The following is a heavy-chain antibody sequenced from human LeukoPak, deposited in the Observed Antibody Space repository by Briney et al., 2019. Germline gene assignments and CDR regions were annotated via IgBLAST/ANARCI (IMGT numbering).Heavy chain of an antibody. CDR1: GGSINGYY. CDR2: IYNSESI. V-gene: IGHV4-4*07. D-gene: IGHD3-22*01. J-gene: IGHJ4*02. Sequence: SETLSLTCTVSGGSINGYYWSWIRQPAGKGLEWIGRIYNSESINYNPSLKSRVTMSIDTSKSQFSLKLNSVTAADTAVYYCARHHPYYYDSSGSNWGQGTLVTVSS. CDR3: ARHHPYYYDSSGSN.